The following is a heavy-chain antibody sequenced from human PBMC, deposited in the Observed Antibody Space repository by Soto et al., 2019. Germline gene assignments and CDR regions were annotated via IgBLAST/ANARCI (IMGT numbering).Heavy chain of an antibody. CDR1: GYTLIELS. D-gene: IGHD3-3*01. V-gene: IGHV1-24*01. CDR3: STRLFGFVIRKLLFDC. Sequence: ASVKVSCKVSGYTLIELSMHWVRQAPGKGLEWMGGFDPEDGETIYAQKFQGRVTMTEDTSTDTAYMELSSLRSDDTAVYYCSTRLFGFVIRKLLFDCWGQGTLVTVSS. J-gene: IGHJ4*02. CDR2: FDPEDGET.